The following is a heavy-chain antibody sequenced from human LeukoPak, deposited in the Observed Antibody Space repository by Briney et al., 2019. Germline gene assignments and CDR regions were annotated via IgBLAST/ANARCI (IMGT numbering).Heavy chain of an antibody. V-gene: IGHV3-74*01. Sequence: GGSLRLSCAASGFTFSSDWMHWVRQAPGKGLVWVSRINRDGRSTTYADSVKGRFTISRDNAKNTLYLQMNSLRAEDTAVYYCARHPYDILTGPSFDYWGQGALVTVSS. CDR1: GFTFSSDW. J-gene: IGHJ4*02. CDR3: ARHPYDILTGPSFDY. CDR2: INRDGRST. D-gene: IGHD3-9*01.